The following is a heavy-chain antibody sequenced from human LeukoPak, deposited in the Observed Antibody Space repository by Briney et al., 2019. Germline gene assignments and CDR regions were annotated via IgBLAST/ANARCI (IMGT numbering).Heavy chain of an antibody. CDR2: IYYSGST. V-gene: IGHV4-59*12. CDR3: ARDPVPATAILRESSYPQHVGGY. CDR1: GGSISSYY. D-gene: IGHD2-2*02. J-gene: IGHJ4*02. Sequence: KPSETLSLTCTVSGGSISSYYWSWIRQPPGKGLEWIGYIYYSGSTNYNPSLKSRVTISVDTSKNQFSLKLSSVTAADTAVYYCARDPVPATAILRESSYPQHVGGYWGQGTLVTVSS.